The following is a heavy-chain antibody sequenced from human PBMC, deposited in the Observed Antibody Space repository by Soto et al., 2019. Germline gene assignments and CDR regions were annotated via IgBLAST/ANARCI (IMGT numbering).Heavy chain of an antibody. V-gene: IGHV4-30-2*01. CDR3: ASGHDYADFRY. Sequence: SETLSLTCAVSGGSISSGGYSWSWIRQPPGKGLEWIGYIYHSGSTYYNPSLKSRGTISVDRSKNQFSLKLISVTSAATAVYYGASGHDYADFRYWGPGTLVTVSS. CDR1: GGSISSGGYS. J-gene: IGHJ4*02. D-gene: IGHD4-17*01. CDR2: IYHSGST.